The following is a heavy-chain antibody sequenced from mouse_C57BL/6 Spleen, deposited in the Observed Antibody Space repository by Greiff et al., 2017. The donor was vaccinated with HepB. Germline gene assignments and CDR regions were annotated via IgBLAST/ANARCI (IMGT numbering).Heavy chain of an antibody. J-gene: IGHJ1*03. CDR3: ARANYGSIDWYFDV. CDR1: GYTFTSYW. D-gene: IGHD1-1*01. CDR2: IYPGSGST. Sequence: QVQLQQPGAELVKPGASVKMSCKASGYTFTSYWITWVKQRPGQGLEWIGDIYPGSGSTNYNEKFKSKATLTVDTSSSTAYMQLSSLTSEDSAVYYCARANYGSIDWYFDVWGTGTTVTVSS. V-gene: IGHV1-55*01.